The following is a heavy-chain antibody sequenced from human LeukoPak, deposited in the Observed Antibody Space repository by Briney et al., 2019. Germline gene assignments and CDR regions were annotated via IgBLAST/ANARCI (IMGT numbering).Heavy chain of an antibody. V-gene: IGHV5-51*01. Sequence: GGSLRLSRKGSGYSFTDHWIGWVRQMPGKGLEWMGVIYPGDSDARYSPSFQGQVTISADKSISTAYLQWSSLKASDTAMYYCARTYGGTSYSCFDPWGQGTLVTVSS. CDR1: GYSFTDHW. CDR3: ARTYGGTSYSCFDP. CDR2: IYPGDSDA. J-gene: IGHJ5*02. D-gene: IGHD1-26*01.